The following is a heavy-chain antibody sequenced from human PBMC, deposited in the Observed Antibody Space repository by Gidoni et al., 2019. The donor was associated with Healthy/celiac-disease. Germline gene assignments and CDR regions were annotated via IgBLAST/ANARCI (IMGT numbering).Heavy chain of an antibody. D-gene: IGHD2-15*01. V-gene: IGHV1-2*02. Sequence: QVPLVQSGAEVKKTGASEKVSCEASGYTCTGYYMHWERQAHGQVLEWMGWVNLNSGGTNYPQKFQGKVTMTRYTSISTAYMELSRLRSVDTAVYYCARDPLADDDAFDLWGQGTMVTVSS. J-gene: IGHJ3*01. CDR2: VNLNSGGT. CDR3: ARDPLADDDAFDL. CDR1: GYTCTGYY.